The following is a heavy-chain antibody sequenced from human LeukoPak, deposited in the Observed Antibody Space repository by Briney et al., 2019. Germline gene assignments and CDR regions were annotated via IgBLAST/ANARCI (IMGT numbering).Heavy chain of an antibody. CDR3: ARGSRVVPAYYYYYYMDV. CDR1: GFTFSSYG. V-gene: IGHV3-30*03. J-gene: IGHJ6*03. D-gene: IGHD2-2*01. CDR2: ISYDGSNK. Sequence: QAGGSLRLSCAASGFTFSSYGVHWVRQAPGKGLEWVAVISYDGSNKYYADSVKGRFTISRDNSKNTLYLQMNSLRAEDTAVYYCARGSRVVPAYYYYYYMDVWGKGTTVTVSS.